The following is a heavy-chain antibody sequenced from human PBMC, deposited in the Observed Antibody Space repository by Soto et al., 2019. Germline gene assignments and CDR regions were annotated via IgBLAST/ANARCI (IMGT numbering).Heavy chain of an antibody. CDR3: ARASGAPSYYAMDV. Sequence: PGESLKISCNGAGYSFTNYWIGWVRQMPGKGLEWMGIIYPVDSDTRYSPSFQGQVTISADKSISTAYLQWSSLQASDSAMYFCARASGAPSYYAMDVWGQGTTVTVSS. CDR2: IYPVDSDT. D-gene: IGHD6-19*01. J-gene: IGHJ6*02. CDR1: GYSFTNYW. V-gene: IGHV5-51*01.